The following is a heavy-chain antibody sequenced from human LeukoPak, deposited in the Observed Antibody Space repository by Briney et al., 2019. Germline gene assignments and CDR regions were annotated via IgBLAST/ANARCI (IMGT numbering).Heavy chain of an antibody. D-gene: IGHD5-24*01. CDR3: ARDLGGDGFNLRNWFDP. CDR1: GGSINSADYY. CDR2: IYYSGSR. Sequence: SQTLSLTCIVSGGSINSADYYWSWIRQHPGKGLEWIGYIYYSGSRYYNPSLKSRVSISIDTSTNQFSLNLSSVTAADTAVYYCARDLGGDGFNLRNWFDPWGQGTLVTVSS. V-gene: IGHV4-31*03. J-gene: IGHJ5*02.